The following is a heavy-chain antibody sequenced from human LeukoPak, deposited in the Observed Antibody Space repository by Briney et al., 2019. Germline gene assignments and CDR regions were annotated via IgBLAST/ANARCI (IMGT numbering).Heavy chain of an antibody. CDR3: ARSYSSTPQYYYYYYMDV. V-gene: IGHV3-53*01. Sequence: PRGSLRLSCAASGFTVSSNYMSWVRQAPGKGLEWVSVIYSGGSTYYADSVKGRFTISRDNSKNTLYLQMNSLRAEDTAVYYCARSYSSTPQYYYYYYMDVWGKGTTVTVSS. D-gene: IGHD6-13*01. CDR1: GFTVSSNY. J-gene: IGHJ6*03. CDR2: IYSGGST.